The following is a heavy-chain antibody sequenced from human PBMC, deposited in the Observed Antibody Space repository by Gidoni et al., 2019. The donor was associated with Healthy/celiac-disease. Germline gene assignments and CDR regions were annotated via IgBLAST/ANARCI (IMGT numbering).Heavy chain of an antibody. CDR1: GGSISSSSYY. D-gene: IGHD3-3*01. V-gene: IGHV4-39*01. Sequence: QLQLQESGPGLVKPSETLSLTCTVSGGSISSSSYYWGWIRQPPGKGLEWIGSIYYSGSTYYNPSLKSRVTISVDTSKNQFSLKLSSVTAADTAVYYCARSPPRGYDFWSGYPGWFDPWGQGTLVTVSS. CDR3: ARSPPRGYDFWSGYPGWFDP. J-gene: IGHJ5*02. CDR2: IYYSGST.